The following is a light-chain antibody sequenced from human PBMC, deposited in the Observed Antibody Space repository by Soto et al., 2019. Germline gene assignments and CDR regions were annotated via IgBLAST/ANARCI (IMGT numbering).Light chain of an antibody. CDR2: GAS. J-gene: IGKJ1*01. CDR1: QSGSSSY. CDR3: QQYGSSPQT. V-gene: IGKV3-20*01. Sequence: EILLAQAPGPPSLAPGERGALSCRASQSGSSSYLAWYQQKPGQAPRLLIYGASSRATGIPDRFSGSGSGTDSTLTISRLEPEDFAVYYCQQYGSSPQTFGQGTKVDIK.